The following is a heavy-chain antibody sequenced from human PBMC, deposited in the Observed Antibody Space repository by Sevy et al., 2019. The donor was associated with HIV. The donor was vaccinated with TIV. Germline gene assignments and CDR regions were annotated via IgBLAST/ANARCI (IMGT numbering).Heavy chain of an antibody. CDR1: GGTFSSYA. Sequence: ASVKVSCKASGGTFSSYAISWVRQAPGQGLEWMGGIIPIFGTANYAQKFQGRVTITADESTSTAYMELSSLRSEDTAVYYCARGGEVSIPVAGYYGMDVWGQGTTVTVSS. D-gene: IGHD3-3*01. V-gene: IGHV1-69*13. CDR2: IIPIFGTA. J-gene: IGHJ6*02. CDR3: ARGGEVSIPVAGYYGMDV.